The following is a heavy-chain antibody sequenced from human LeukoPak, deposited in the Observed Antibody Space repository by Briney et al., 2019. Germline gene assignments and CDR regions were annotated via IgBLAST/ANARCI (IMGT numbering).Heavy chain of an antibody. CDR3: ARAYGDYFLFDY. D-gene: IGHD4-17*01. J-gene: IGHJ4*02. V-gene: IGHV4-59*01. CDR2: IYYSGST. CDR1: GGSISSYY. Sequence: PSETLSLTCTVSGGSISSYYWNWIRQSPGKGLEWIGYIYYSGSTNYNPSLKGRVTISVDTSKNQFSLKLSSVTAADTAVYYCARAYGDYFLFDYWGQGTLVTVSS.